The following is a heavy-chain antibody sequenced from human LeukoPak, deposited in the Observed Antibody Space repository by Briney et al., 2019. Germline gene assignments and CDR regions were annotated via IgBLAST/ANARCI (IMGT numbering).Heavy chain of an antibody. CDR2: IKQDGSEK. CDR1: GFTFSSYW. D-gene: IGHD5-12*01. CDR3: AKAARSIVASTQDY. Sequence: GGSLRLSCAASGFTFSSYWMSWVRQAPGKGLEWVANIKQDGSEKYYVDSVKGRFTISRDNAKNSLYLQMNSLRAEDTAVYYCAKAARSIVASTQDYWGQGTLVTVSS. J-gene: IGHJ4*02. V-gene: IGHV3-7*03.